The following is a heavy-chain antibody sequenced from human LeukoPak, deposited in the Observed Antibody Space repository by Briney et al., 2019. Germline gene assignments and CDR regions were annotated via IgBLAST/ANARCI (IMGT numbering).Heavy chain of an antibody. J-gene: IGHJ4*02. CDR2: MYTIRNI. D-gene: IGHD4-17*01. Sequence: SETLSLTCTVSGGSISSYYWSWVRQPAGKGLEWIGRMYTIRNINYNPSLKSRVTMSVDTSKNQFSLKLSSVTAADTAVYYCARGPYGDYADYIDYWGQGTLVTVSS. CDR3: ARGPYGDYADYIDY. V-gene: IGHV4-4*07. CDR1: GGSISSYY.